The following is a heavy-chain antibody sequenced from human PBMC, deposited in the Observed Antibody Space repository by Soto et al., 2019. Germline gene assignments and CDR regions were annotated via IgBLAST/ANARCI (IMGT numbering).Heavy chain of an antibody. V-gene: IGHV3-23*01. D-gene: IGHD5-12*01. CDR3: SKDRDQEMATKSSLFDY. CDR2: ISGSGGST. Sequence: GGSLRLSCAASGFTFSSYAMSWVRQAPGKGLEWVSAISGSGGSTYYADSVKGRFTISRDNSKNTLYLQMNSLRAEDTAVYYCSKDRDQEMATKSSLFDYWGQGTVVTVSS. CDR1: GFTFSSYA. J-gene: IGHJ4*02.